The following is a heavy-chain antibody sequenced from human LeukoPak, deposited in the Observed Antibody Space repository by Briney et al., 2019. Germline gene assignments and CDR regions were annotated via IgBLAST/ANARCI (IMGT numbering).Heavy chain of an antibody. D-gene: IGHD2-2*01. V-gene: IGHV3-23*01. CDR2: ISGDGGST. CDR3: AKRPDCSTTNCFRFEY. Sequence: GGSLRLSRAASGFTFSTYAVSWVRQAPGQGLEWVSSISGDGGSTYYAESVKGRFTISRDNSKNTLYLQMNSLRAEDTAVYYCAKRPDCSTTNCFRFEYWGQGTLVTVSS. J-gene: IGHJ4*02. CDR1: GFTFSTYA.